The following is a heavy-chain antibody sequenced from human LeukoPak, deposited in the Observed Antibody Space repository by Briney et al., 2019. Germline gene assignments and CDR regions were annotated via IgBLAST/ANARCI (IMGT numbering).Heavy chain of an antibody. CDR3: ARDRSGIGNAFDI. CDR1: GFTFSRYS. V-gene: IGHV3-21*06. CDR2: ISGSSNYI. D-gene: IGHD3-10*01. J-gene: IGHJ3*02. Sequence: GRSLRLSCAASGFTFSRYSMNWVRQAPGKGLKWVSSISGSSNYIYYTDSVKGRFTISRDNAKNLLYLQMTSLRAEDTAVYYCARDRSGIGNAFDIWGQGTMVAVSS.